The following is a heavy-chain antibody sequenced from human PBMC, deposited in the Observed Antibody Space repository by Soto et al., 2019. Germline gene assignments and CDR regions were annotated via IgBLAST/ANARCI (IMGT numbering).Heavy chain of an antibody. CDR2: IKSKTDGGTT. V-gene: IGHV3-15*01. Sequence: GGSLILSCAASGFTFSNAWMSWVRQAPGKGLEWVGRIKSKTDGGTTDYAAPVKGRFTISRDDSKNTLYLQMNSLKTEDTAVYYCTTDLDIVVVPAADDPWGQGTLVTVSS. CDR1: GFTFSNAW. CDR3: TTDLDIVVVPAADDP. D-gene: IGHD2-2*01. J-gene: IGHJ5*02.